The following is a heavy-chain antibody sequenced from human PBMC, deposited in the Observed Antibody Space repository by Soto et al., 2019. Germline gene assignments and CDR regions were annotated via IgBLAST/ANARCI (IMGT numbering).Heavy chain of an antibody. Sequence: SVKVSCKASGFTFTSSAVQWVRQARGQRLEWIGWIVVGSGNTNYAQKFQERVTITRDMSTSTAYMELSSLRSEDTAVYYCAALYYYDSSGYSDAFDIWGQGTMVTVS. CDR3: AALYYYDSSGYSDAFDI. D-gene: IGHD3-22*01. CDR2: IVVGSGNT. V-gene: IGHV1-58*01. J-gene: IGHJ3*02. CDR1: GFTFTSSA.